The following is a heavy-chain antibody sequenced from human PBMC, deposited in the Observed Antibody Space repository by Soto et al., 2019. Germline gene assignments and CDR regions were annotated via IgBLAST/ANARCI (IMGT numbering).Heavy chain of an antibody. CDR2: IDGSGDTI. V-gene: IGHV3-48*03. CDR3: ARESESSPYFDS. J-gene: IGHJ4*02. D-gene: IGHD6-13*01. Sequence: GGSLRLSCAGSGFTFSSYEMNWVRQAPGKGLEWVSYIDGSGDTIFYADSVKGRFTISRDNAKNSLHLQLNSLRVEDTAVYYCARESESSPYFDSWGQGTLVTVSS. CDR1: GFTFSSYE.